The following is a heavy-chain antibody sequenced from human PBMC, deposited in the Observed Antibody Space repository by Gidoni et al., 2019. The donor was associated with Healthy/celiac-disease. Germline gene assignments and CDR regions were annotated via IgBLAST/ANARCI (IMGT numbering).Heavy chain of an antibody. V-gene: IGHV3-23*01. J-gene: IGHJ4*02. CDR1: GFTFSSYA. D-gene: IGHD6-19*01. CDR2: ISGSGGST. CDR3: AKDRFDLTARGWLVLIDY. Sequence: EVQLLESGGGLVQPGGSLRLSCAASGFTFSSYAMSWVRQAPGKGLEWVSAISGSGGSTYYADSVKGRFTISRDNSKNTLYLQMNSLRAEDTAVYYCAKDRFDLTARGWLVLIDYWGQGTLVTVSS.